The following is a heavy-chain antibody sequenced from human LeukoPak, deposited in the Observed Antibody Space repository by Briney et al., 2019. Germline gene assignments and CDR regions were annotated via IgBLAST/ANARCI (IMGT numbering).Heavy chain of an antibody. Sequence: SETLSLTCTVSGDSISNYYWSWIRQPPGKGLEWIGYIYYTGSTTYNPSLKSRVTISLDTSKNQFSLKLSSVTAADTAVYYCARAKPNSSSWPPTIDYWGQGTLVTVSS. CDR1: GDSISNYY. J-gene: IGHJ4*02. CDR2: IYYTGST. CDR3: ARAKPNSSSWPPTIDY. D-gene: IGHD6-13*01. V-gene: IGHV4-59*08.